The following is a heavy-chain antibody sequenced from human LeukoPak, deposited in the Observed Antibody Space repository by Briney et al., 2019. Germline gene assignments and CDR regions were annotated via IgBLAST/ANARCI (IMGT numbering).Heavy chain of an antibody. J-gene: IGHJ3*02. D-gene: IGHD3-9*01. CDR2: IYHSGST. Sequence: PSETLSLTCTVSGYSISSGYYWGWIRQPPGKGLEWIGSIYHSGSTYYNPSLKSRVTISVDTSKNQFSLKLSSVTAADTAVYYCARDIVKYYDILTGYYPDAFDIWGQGTMVTVSS. V-gene: IGHV4-38-2*02. CDR3: ARDIVKYYDILTGYYPDAFDI. CDR1: GYSISSGYY.